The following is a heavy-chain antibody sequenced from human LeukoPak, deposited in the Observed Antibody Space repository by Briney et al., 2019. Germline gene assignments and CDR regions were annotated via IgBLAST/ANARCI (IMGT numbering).Heavy chain of an antibody. D-gene: IGHD3-22*01. V-gene: IGHV4-31*03. CDR3: AGAPDYYDSSGYSAYFDY. Sequence: PSQTLSLTCTVSGGSISSGGYYWSWIRQHPGKGLEWIGYIYYSGSTYYNPSLKSRVTISVDTSKNQFSLKLSSVTAADTAVYYCAGAPDYYDSSGYSAYFDYWGQGTLVTVSS. CDR1: GGSISSGGYY. CDR2: IYYSGST. J-gene: IGHJ4*02.